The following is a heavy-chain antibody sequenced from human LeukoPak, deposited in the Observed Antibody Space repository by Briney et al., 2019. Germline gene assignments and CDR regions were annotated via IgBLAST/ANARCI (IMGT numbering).Heavy chain of an antibody. J-gene: IGHJ3*02. V-gene: IGHV3-74*01. CDR3: AKAGPYYYDSSGYFHDAFDI. CDR1: GFNFSSYW. Sequence: PGGSLRLSCAASGFNFSSYWMHWVRQAPGKGLVWISRINYDGTTTSYADSVKGRFTISRDNAKNTLYLQMNSLRAEDTAVYYCAKAGPYYYDSSGYFHDAFDIWGQGTMVTVSS. CDR2: INYDGTTT. D-gene: IGHD3-22*01.